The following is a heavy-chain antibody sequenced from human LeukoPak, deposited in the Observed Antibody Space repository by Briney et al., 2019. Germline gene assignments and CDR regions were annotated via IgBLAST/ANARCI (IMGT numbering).Heavy chain of an antibody. CDR3: AREGGFEYSSGWYD. J-gene: IGHJ4*02. CDR2: ISSSSSTI. Sequence: GGSLRLSCAASGFTFSSYSMNWVRQAPGKGLEWVSYISSSSSTIYYADSVKGRFTISRDNAKNSLYLQMNSLRAEDTAVYYCAREGGFEYSSGWYDWGQGTLVTVSS. D-gene: IGHD6-19*01. V-gene: IGHV3-48*01. CDR1: GFTFSSYS.